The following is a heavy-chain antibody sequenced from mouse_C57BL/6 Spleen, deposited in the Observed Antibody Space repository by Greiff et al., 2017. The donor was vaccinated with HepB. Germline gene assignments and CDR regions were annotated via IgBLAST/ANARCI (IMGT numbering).Heavy chain of an antibody. J-gene: IGHJ2*01. CDR2: IYPRSGNT. D-gene: IGHD3-1*01. CDR1: GYTFTSYG. Sequence: LQESGAELARPGASVKLSCKASGYTFTSYGISWVKQRTGQGLEWIGEIYPRSGNTYYNEKFKGKATLTADKSSSTAYMELRSLTSEDSAVYFCARRGLYYFDYWGQGTTLTVSS. V-gene: IGHV1-81*01. CDR3: ARRGLYYFDY.